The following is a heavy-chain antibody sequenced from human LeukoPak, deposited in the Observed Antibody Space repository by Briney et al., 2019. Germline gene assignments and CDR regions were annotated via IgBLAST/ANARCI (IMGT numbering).Heavy chain of an antibody. J-gene: IGHJ4*02. CDR2: ISANGETT. Sequence: GGSLRLSCSASGFPFNTHFMHWVRQTPGKALEYVSTISANGETTFYADSVTGRFTISRDNSQNTLYLQMSSLRPDDTAVYYCVKDLSGTWSFDYWGQGTLVTVSS. CDR3: VKDLSGTWSFDY. V-gene: IGHV3-64D*06. CDR1: GFPFNTHF. D-gene: IGHD1-26*01.